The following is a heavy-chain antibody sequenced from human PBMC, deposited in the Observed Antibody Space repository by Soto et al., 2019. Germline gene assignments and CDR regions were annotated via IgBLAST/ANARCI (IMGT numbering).Heavy chain of an antibody. Sequence: QVQLVQSGAEVRKPGSSVKVSCKISGGTFTNYVISWLRQAPGRGLEWMGGLIPIFGAANLAQKFQGRVTITADESTSTVNMELSSLTSEDTAVYYCARGRSSPNFDPWGQGTLVTVSS. J-gene: IGHJ5*02. CDR3: ARGRSSPNFDP. CDR2: LIPIFGAA. V-gene: IGHV1-69*01. D-gene: IGHD6-6*01. CDR1: GGTFTNYV.